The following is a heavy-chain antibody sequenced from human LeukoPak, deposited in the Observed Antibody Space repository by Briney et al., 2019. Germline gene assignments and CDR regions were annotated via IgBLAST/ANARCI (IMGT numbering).Heavy chain of an antibody. CDR1: GGSISSYY. CDR2: IYYSGNI. D-gene: IGHD4-17*01. CDR3: ARGGSYGDYPDY. J-gene: IGHJ4*02. Sequence: SETLSLTCTVSGGSISSYYWSWIRQPPGKGLEWIGYIYYSGNINYNPSLKSRVTISVDTSKNQFSLKLSSVTAAGTAVYYCARGGSYGDYPDYWGQGTLVTVSS. V-gene: IGHV4-59*01.